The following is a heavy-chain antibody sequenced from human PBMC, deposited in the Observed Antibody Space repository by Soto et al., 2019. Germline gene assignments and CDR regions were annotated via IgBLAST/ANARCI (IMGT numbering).Heavy chain of an antibody. Sequence: GSLIVTCVSSGITVSSNYMSWVLQAPGKGLEWVSVICSDGRTYYADSVKGRFIISRDNSKNTLYLQMNSLRAEDTAVYYCARDKDGYDVLTGYLAYWGQGTLVTVSS. CDR2: ICSDGRT. V-gene: IGHV3-53*01. CDR1: GITVSSNY. D-gene: IGHD3-9*01. CDR3: ARDKDGYDVLTGYLAY. J-gene: IGHJ4*02.